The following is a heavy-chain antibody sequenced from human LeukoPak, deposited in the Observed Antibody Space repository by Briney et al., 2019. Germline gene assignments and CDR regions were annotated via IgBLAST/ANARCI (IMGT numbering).Heavy chain of an antibody. CDR1: RFTFSSYA. CDR3: ARIRSWYSSSWHADAFDI. D-gene: IGHD6-13*01. J-gene: IGHJ3*02. V-gene: IGHV3-30-3*01. Sequence: PGRSLRLSCAASRFTFSSYAMHWVRQAPGKGLEWVAVIPYDGSNKYYADSVKGRFTISRDNSKNTLYLQMNSLRAEVSAVYYCARIRSWYSSSWHADAFDIWGQGTMVTVSS. CDR2: IPYDGSNK.